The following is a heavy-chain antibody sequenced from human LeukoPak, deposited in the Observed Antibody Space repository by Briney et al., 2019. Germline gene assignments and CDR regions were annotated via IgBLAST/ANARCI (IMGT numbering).Heavy chain of an antibody. J-gene: IGHJ4*02. V-gene: IGHV4-59*01. D-gene: IGHD5-18*01. CDR2: IYYSGST. CDR3: AREQYSYGPKDY. Sequence: SETLSLTCTVSGGSISGYYWSWIRQPPGKELEWIGYIYYSGSTHYNPSLKSRVTISVDTSKNQFSLKLSSVTPADTAVYYCAREQYSYGPKDYWGQGTLVTVSS. CDR1: GGSISGYY.